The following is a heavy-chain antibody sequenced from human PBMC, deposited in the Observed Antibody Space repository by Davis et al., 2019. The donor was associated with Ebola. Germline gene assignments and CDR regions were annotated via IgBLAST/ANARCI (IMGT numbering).Heavy chain of an antibody. J-gene: IGHJ6*02. Sequence: PGGSLRLSCAASGFTFSDYYMSWIRQAPGKGLEWVSYISSSGSTIYYADSVKGRFTISRDNAKNSLYLQMNSLRGEDTAVYYCARDRRGSGWSTSSYYYYGMDVWGQGTTVTVSS. CDR3: ARDRRGSGWSTSSYYYYGMDV. CDR1: GFTFSDYY. V-gene: IGHV3-11*04. CDR2: ISSSGSTI. D-gene: IGHD6-19*01.